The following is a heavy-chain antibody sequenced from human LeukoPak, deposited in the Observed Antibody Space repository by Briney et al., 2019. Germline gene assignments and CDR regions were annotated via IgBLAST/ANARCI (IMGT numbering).Heavy chain of an antibody. J-gene: IGHJ4*02. V-gene: IGHV1-18*01. Sequence: ASAKVSCKASGYTFTSYSISWERPAPGKGAERVGWISAHNGNTNSAKMLQGRVTMTTDTSTSRAFMELRSLRSDDTSVYYCARDDGTVTTADGFDYWGQGTLVTVSS. CDR1: GYTFTSYS. CDR3: ARDDGTVTTADGFDY. CDR2: ISAHNGNT. D-gene: IGHD4-11*01.